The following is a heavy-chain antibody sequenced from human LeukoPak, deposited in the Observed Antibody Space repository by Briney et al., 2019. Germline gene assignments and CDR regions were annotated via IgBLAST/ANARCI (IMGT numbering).Heavy chain of an antibody. Sequence: GGALRLSCAASGFTFSNYALTWVRQAPGKGLEWVSTISGTGRSTYYADSVKGRFTISRDNAKNTVYLQMNSLRTEDTAVYFCGRINYNGDYWGQGTLVTVSS. CDR2: ISGTGRST. V-gene: IGHV3-23*01. J-gene: IGHJ4*02. CDR3: GRINYNGDY. CDR1: GFTFSNYA. D-gene: IGHD3-10*01.